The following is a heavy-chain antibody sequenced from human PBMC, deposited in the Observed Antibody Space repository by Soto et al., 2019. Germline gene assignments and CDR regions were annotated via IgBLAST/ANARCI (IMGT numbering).Heavy chain of an antibody. CDR1: GFTFSSYA. J-gene: IGHJ4*01. Sequence: GGSLRLSCAASGFTFSSYAMSWVRQAPGKGLEWVSALSGSGGSTYYADSVKGRFTISRYNSNNTLYLQMNSLRAEDTGVYYCATGLHPCGAANDDCCSGSCYYFVNWDQEALVAISS. V-gene: IGHV3-23*01. CDR2: LSGSGGST. CDR3: ATGLHPCGAANDDCCSGSCYYFVN. D-gene: IGHD3-3*01.